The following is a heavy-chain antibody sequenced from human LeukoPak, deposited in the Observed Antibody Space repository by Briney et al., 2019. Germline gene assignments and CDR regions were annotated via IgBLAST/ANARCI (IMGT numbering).Heavy chain of an antibody. CDR1: GAPISSSSYY. CDR3: ARPYSSGWYPFDY. CDR2: IYYSGST. D-gene: IGHD6-19*01. J-gene: IGHJ4*02. V-gene: IGHV4-39*01. Sequence: SKTLSLTCTVPGAPISSSSYYWAWIRQPPGKGLEGIGSIYYSGSTYYNPSLKSRVTISVDTSKNQFSLKLSSVTAADTAVYYCARPYSSGWYPFDYWGQGTLVTVSS.